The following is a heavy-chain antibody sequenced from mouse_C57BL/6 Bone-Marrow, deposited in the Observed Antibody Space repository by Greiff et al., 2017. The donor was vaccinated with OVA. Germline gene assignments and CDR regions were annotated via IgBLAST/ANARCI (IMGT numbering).Heavy chain of an antibody. CDR2: INPSSGYT. D-gene: IGHD1-1*01. J-gene: IGHJ1*03. V-gene: IGHV1-4*01. Sequence: QVHVKQSGAELARPGASVKMSCKASGYTFTSYTMHWVKQRPGQGLEWIGYINPSSGYTKYNQKFKDKATLTADKSSSTAYMQLSSLTSEDSAVYYCARTGSNYEYFDVWGTGTTVTVSS. CDR1: GYTFTSYT. CDR3: ARTGSNYEYFDV.